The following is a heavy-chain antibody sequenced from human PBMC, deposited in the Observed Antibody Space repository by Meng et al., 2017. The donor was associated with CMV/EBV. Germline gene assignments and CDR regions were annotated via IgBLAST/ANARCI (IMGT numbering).Heavy chain of an antibody. CDR3: ARVHSSSSGGY. CDR1: GFTFSDYY. D-gene: IGHD6-6*01. V-gene: IGHV3-11*01. J-gene: IGHJ4*02. Sequence: GESLKISCAASGFTFSDYYMSWIRRAPGKGLEWVSYISSSGSTIYYADSVKGRFTISRDNAKNSLYLQMNSLRAEDTAVYYCARVHSSSSGGYWGQGTLVTVSS. CDR2: ISSSGSTI.